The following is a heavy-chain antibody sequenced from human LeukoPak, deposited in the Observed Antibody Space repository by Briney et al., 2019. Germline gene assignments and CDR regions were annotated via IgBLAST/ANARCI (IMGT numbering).Heavy chain of an antibody. J-gene: IGHJ4*02. CDR1: GGSFSGYY. CDR2: INHSGST. Sequence: SETLSLPCAVYGGSFSGYYWSWIRQPPGKGLEWIGEINHSGSTNYNPSLKSRVTIYVDTSKNQFSLKLSSVTAADTAVYYCARGRRDGYNLEYFDKWGQGTLVTVSS. V-gene: IGHV4-34*01. D-gene: IGHD5-24*01. CDR3: ARGRRDGYNLEYFDK.